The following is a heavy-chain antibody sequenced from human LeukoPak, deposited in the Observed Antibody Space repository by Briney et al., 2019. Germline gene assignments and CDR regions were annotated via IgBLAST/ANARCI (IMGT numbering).Heavy chain of an antibody. CDR3: ARHLGPRDPSYDFWSGYIDY. CDR1: GGSISSGSYY. Sequence: PSETLSLTCTVSGGSISSGSYYWSWIRQPPGKGLEWIGSIYYSGSTYYNPSLKSRVTISVDTSKNQFSLKLSSVTAADTAVYYCARHLGPRDPSYDFWSGYIDYWGQGTLVTVSS. D-gene: IGHD3-3*01. J-gene: IGHJ4*02. CDR2: IYYSGST. V-gene: IGHV4-39*01.